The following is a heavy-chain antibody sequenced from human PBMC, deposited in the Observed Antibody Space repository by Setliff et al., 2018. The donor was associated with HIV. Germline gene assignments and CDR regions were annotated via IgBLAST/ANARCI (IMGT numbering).Heavy chain of an antibody. V-gene: IGHV4-4*02. D-gene: IGHD1-26*01. CDR1: GGSITSSNW. CDR2: IYHSGST. Sequence: SETLSLTCAVSGGSITSSNWWSWVRQPPGKGLEWIGEIYHSGSTNYNPSLNSRVTISLDTSKNQFSLRLTSLTAADTAIYYCARSTVGAGASFPWGRGILVTVSS. CDR3: ARSTVGAGASFP. J-gene: IGHJ5*02.